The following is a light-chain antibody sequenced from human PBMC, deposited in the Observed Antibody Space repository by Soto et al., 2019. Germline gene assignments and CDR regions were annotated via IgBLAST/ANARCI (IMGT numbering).Light chain of an antibody. Sequence: QSVLTQPPSASGTPGQRVTISCSGSGSNIGSHTVSWYQQLPGTAPNLLIYSNDQRPSGVPDRFSGSKSGTSVSLAISGLRSDDEATYYCAAWDDTLDAQVFGGGTKLTVL. J-gene: IGLJ3*02. CDR1: GSNIGSHT. CDR2: SND. V-gene: IGLV1-44*01. CDR3: AAWDDTLDAQV.